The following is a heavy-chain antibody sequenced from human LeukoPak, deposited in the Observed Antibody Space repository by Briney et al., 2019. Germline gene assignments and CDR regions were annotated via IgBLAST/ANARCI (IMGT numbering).Heavy chain of an antibody. V-gene: IGHV4-59*01. CDR2: IYYSGST. CDR1: GGSISSYY. Sequence: PSETLSLTCTVSGGSISSYYWGWIRQPPGKGLEWIGYIYYSGSTNYNPSLKSRVTISVDTSKNQFSLKLSSVAAADTAVYYCARVVPAADGFDPWGQGTLVTVSS. CDR3: ARVVPAADGFDP. J-gene: IGHJ5*02. D-gene: IGHD2-2*01.